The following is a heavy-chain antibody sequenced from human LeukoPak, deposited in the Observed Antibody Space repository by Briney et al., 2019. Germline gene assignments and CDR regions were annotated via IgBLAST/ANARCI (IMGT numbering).Heavy chain of an antibody. Sequence: QSGGSLRLSCAASGFTFSSHEMNWVRQAPGKGLEWVSCASSSGSTTYYADSVKGRFTISRDNAKNSLYMHMNSLRAEGTGVYYCARSSVVLWFGDQIPPFDSWGQGTLVTVSS. CDR1: GFTFSSHE. CDR2: ASSSGSTT. D-gene: IGHD3-10*01. V-gene: IGHV3-48*03. CDR3: ARSSVVLWFGDQIPPFDS. J-gene: IGHJ4*02.